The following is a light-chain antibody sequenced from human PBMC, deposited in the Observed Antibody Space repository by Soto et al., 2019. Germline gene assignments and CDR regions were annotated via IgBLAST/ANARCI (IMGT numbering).Light chain of an antibody. J-gene: IGKJ1*01. CDR1: ESIGKF. CDR2: DAS. V-gene: IGKV3-11*01. CDR3: QQRSNWQT. Sequence: EGVLTQAPATLSLSPGERATLSCRASESIGKFLAWYRQIPGQAPRLLIYDASNRATGIPDRFSGSGSGTDFTLTISSLEPEDFAVYYCQQRSNWQTFGQGTKVDI.